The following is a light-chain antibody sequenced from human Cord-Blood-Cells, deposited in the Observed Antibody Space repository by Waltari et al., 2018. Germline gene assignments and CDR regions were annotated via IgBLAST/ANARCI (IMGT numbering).Light chain of an antibody. CDR1: SSDVGSFNI. J-gene: IGLJ3*02. Sequence: QSALTQPPSVSGSPGQSITIPCPGTSSDVGSFNIFPWYQQHPGKAPKLMIYEGSKRPSGVSNRFSGSKSGNTASLTISGLQAEDEADYYCCSYAGSSTWVFGGGTKLTVL. CDR3: CSYAGSSTWV. V-gene: IGLV2-23*01. CDR2: EGS.